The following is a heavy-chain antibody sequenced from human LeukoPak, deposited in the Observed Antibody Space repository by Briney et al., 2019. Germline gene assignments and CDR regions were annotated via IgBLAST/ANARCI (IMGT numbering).Heavy chain of an antibody. Sequence: SETLSLTCTVSGGSISSSSYYWGWIRQPPGKGLEWIGSIYYSGSTYYNPSLKSRVTISVDTSKNQFSLKLSSVTAADTAVYYCVSLQYSSGRPFDYWGQGTLVTVSS. CDR3: VSLQYSSGRPFDY. CDR1: GGSISSSSYY. CDR2: IYYSGST. J-gene: IGHJ4*02. D-gene: IGHD6-19*01. V-gene: IGHV4-39*01.